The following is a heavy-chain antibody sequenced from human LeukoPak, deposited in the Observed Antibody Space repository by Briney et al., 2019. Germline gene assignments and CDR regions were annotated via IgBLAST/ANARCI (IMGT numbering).Heavy chain of an antibody. CDR3: VRGGGSIRHSYYYYVDV. D-gene: IGHD2-15*01. J-gene: IGHJ6*03. V-gene: IGHV3-20*04. CDR2: ITWNGGST. CDR1: GFSFNDYG. Sequence: GGSLRLSCAASGFSFNDYGMSWVRQAPGQGPEWVSGITWNGGSTDYAASVKGRFTISRDNAKNSLYLQMNSLRDEDTALYYCVRGGGSIRHSYYYYVDVWGKGTSVTVSS.